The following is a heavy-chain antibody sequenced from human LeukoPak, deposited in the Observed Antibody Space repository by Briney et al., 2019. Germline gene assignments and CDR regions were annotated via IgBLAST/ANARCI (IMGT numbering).Heavy chain of an antibody. D-gene: IGHD6-6*01. V-gene: IGHV3-21*01. CDR1: GFTFSSYS. CDR3: ARRARSSSPHPNDY. Sequence: GGSLRLSCAASGFTFSSYSMNWVRQAPGKGLEWVSSISSSSSYIYYADSVEGRFTISRDNAKNSLYLQMNSLRAEDTAVYYCARRARSSSPHPNDYWGQGTLVTVSS. J-gene: IGHJ4*02. CDR2: ISSSSSYI.